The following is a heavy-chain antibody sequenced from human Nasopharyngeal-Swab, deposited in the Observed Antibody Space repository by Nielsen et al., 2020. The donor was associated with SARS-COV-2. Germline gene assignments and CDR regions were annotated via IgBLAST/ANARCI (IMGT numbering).Heavy chain of an antibody. CDR2: MKPNSGNT. V-gene: IGHV1-8*01. J-gene: IGHJ6*02. D-gene: IGHD3-3*01. Sequence: ASVHVSFKASRYNFPSYDFNWVRQATGQGLEWMGWMKPNSGNTGYAQKFQGRVTMTRNTSISTAYMELSSLRSEDTAVYYCARTFYDFWSGYRYGMDVWGQGTTVTVSS. CDR3: ARTFYDFWSGYRYGMDV. CDR1: RYNFPSYD.